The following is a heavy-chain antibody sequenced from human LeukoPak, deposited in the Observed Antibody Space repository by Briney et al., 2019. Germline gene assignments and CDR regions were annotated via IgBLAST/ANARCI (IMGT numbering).Heavy chain of an antibody. CDR3: ARVGSYCFDY. CDR2: IYYGGST. Sequence: SETLSLTCTVSGGSISPYYWSWIRQSPGRGLEWIGHIYYGGSTKYNPSLKSRVTMSVDTSKNQFSLKMTSVTAADTAMYYCARVGSYCFDYWGQGTLVTVSS. J-gene: IGHJ4*02. CDR1: GGSISPYY. D-gene: IGHD3-10*01. V-gene: IGHV4-59*01.